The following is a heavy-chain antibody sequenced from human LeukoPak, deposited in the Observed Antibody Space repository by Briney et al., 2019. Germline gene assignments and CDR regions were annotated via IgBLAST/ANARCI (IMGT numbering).Heavy chain of an antibody. CDR3: ARDDLQLVRRLGGSTEYYYYYYMDV. CDR1: GGSISSYY. CDR2: IYTSGST. Sequence: SETLSLTCTVSGGSISSYYWSWIRQPAGKGLEWIGRIYTSGSTNYNPSLKSRVTMSVDTSKNQFSLKLNSVTPEDTAVYYCARDDLQLVRRLGGSTEYYYYYYMDVWGKGTTVTVSS. D-gene: IGHD6-13*01. V-gene: IGHV4-4*07. J-gene: IGHJ6*03.